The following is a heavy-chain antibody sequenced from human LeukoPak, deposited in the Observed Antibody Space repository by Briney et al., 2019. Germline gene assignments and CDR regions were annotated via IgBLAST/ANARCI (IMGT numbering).Heavy chain of an antibody. V-gene: IGHV3-33*01. Sequence: GRSLRLSWAASGFTFSSYGMHWVRQAPGKGLEWVAVIWYDGSNKYYADSVKGRFTISRDNSKNTLYLQMNSLRAEDTAVYYCARADWLQLFYFDYWGQGTLVTASS. J-gene: IGHJ4*02. CDR1: GFTFSSYG. CDR3: ARADWLQLFYFDY. D-gene: IGHD5-24*01. CDR2: IWYDGSNK.